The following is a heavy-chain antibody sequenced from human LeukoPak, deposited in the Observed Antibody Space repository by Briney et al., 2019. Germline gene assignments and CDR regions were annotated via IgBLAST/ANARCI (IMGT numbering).Heavy chain of an antibody. CDR1: GGSISSGDYY. CDR2: IYYSGST. Sequence: SQTLSLTCTVSGGSISSGDYYWCWIRQPPGKGLERIGYIYYSGSTYYNPSLKSRVNISVDTSKNQFSLKLSSVTAADTAVYYCARVRPGAAADRIDYWGQGTLVTVSS. D-gene: IGHD6-13*01. J-gene: IGHJ4*02. V-gene: IGHV4-30-4*08. CDR3: ARVRPGAAADRIDY.